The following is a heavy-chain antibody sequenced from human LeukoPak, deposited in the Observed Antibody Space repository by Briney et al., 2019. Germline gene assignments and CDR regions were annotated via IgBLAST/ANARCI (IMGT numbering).Heavy chain of an antibody. Sequence: PSETLSLTCTVSGDSIRSFFWSWVRQPPGKGLEWIGFFYYTGSTNYNPSLKSRVSISVDTSTNQLSLNLTSVTAADTAVYYCARLPSASYGYFEDWGQGALVTVSS. CDR1: GDSIRSFF. D-gene: IGHD1-26*01. CDR2: FYYTGST. V-gene: IGHV4-59*01. J-gene: IGHJ4*02. CDR3: ARLPSASYGYFED.